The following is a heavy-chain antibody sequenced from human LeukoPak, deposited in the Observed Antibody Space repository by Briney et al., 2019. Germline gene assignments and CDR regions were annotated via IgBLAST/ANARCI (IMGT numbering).Heavy chain of an antibody. J-gene: IGHJ4*02. CDR2: INHSGST. CDR3: ARSGRDGYNG. Sequence: SETLSLTCAVYGGSFSGYYWSWIRQPPGKGLEWIGEINHSGSTNYNPSLKSRVTISVDTSKNQFSLKLSSVTAADTAVYHCARSGRDGYNGWGQGTLVTVSS. CDR1: GGSFSGYY. D-gene: IGHD5-24*01. V-gene: IGHV4-34*01.